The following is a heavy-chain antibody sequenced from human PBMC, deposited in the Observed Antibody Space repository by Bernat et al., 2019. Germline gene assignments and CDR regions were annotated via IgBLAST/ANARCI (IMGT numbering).Heavy chain of an antibody. CDR2: IYYSGST. Sequence: QLQLQESGPGLVKPSETLSLTCTVSGGSISSSSYYWGWIRPPPGKGLEWIGSIYYSGSTYYNPSVKSRVTISVVTSKHQFSLELSSVTAEDTAVYYCAGGGDLSFDYWGQGTLVTVSS. D-gene: IGHD4-17*01. J-gene: IGHJ4*02. CDR3: AGGGDLSFDY. CDR1: GGSISSSSYY. V-gene: IGHV4-39*01.